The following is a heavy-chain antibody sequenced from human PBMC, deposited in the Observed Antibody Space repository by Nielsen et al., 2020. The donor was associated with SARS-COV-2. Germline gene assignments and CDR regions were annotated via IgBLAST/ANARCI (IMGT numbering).Heavy chain of an antibody. CDR2: INHSGST. Sequence: SETLSLTCAVYFGSFCGYYWSWIRQPPGKVLEWIGEINHSGSTNYNPSLKSRVTISVDTSKNQFSLKLSSVTAADTAVYYCARSGSSGYYHYYGMDVWGQGTTVTVSS. V-gene: IGHV4-34*01. CDR1: FGSFCGYY. J-gene: IGHJ6*02. CDR3: ARSGSSGYYHYYGMDV. D-gene: IGHD3-22*01.